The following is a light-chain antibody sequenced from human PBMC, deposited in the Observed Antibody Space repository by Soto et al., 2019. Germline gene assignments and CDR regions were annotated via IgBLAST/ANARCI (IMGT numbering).Light chain of an antibody. CDR2: KAS. Sequence: DIHMTQSPSTLSASLGERVTITCRASQSISSWLAWYQQKTGKAPKILIYKASSLESGVISRCSGSGSGTEFTITISRMQPADFATYYCPQYNSYYPWTFGQGTKVDIK. J-gene: IGKJ1*01. V-gene: IGKV1-5*03. CDR1: QSISSW. CDR3: PQYNSYYPWT.